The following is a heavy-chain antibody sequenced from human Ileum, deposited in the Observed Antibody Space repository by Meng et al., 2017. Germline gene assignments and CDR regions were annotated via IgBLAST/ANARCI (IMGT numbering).Heavy chain of an antibody. J-gene: IGHJ2*01. CDR1: GFTLSSYW. V-gene: IGHV3-74*01. CDR2: VNSDGSIT. Sequence: GGSLRLSCAASGFTLSSYWMHWVRQVPGKGLVWVSRVNSDGSITTYADSVKGRVTISRDNAKSTLYLEMNTLRAEDSAVYYCARGLRGREWYFDLWGRGTLVTVSS. CDR3: ARGLRGREWYFDL. D-gene: IGHD4-17*01.